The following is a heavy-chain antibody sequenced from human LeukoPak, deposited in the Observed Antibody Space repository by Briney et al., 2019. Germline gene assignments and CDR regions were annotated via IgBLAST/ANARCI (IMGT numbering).Heavy chain of an antibody. CDR1: GFTFSSYA. V-gene: IGHV3-23*01. Sequence: GGSLRLSCAASGFTFSSYAMSWVRQAPGKGLEWVSAISGSGGSTYYADSVKGRFTISRDNSKNTLYLQMNSLRAEDTAVYYCAKDPRMGIVGAPLDYWGQGTLVTVSS. D-gene: IGHD1-26*01. CDR2: ISGSGGST. J-gene: IGHJ4*02. CDR3: AKDPRMGIVGAPLDY.